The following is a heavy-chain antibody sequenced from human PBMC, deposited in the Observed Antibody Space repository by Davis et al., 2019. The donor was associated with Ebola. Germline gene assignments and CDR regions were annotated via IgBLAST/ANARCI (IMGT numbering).Heavy chain of an antibody. CDR3: AREVAVVYFDY. CDR1: AFTFSSYS. Sequence: AGSLRLSCAASAFTFSSYSMNWVRQAPGKGLEWVSSISSSSSYIYYADSVKGRFTISRDNAKNSLYLQMDSLRAEDTAVYYCAREVAVVYFDYWGQGTLVTVSS. J-gene: IGHJ4*02. V-gene: IGHV3-21*01. D-gene: IGHD6-19*01. CDR2: ISSSSSYI.